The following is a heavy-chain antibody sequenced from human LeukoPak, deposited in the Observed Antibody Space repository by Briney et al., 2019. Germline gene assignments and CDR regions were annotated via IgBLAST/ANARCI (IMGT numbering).Heavy chain of an antibody. CDR1: GGSIGSSTYY. CDR2: IYYSGST. CDR3: ASGFCSSTSCYFGFYYYYGMDV. Sequence: PSETLSLTCTVSGGSIGSSTYYWGWIRQPPGKGLEWIGSIYYSGSTYYNPSLKSRVTISVDTSKNQFSLKLSSVTAADTAVYYCASGFCSSTSCYFGFYYYYGMDVWGQGTTVTVSS. V-gene: IGHV4-39*01. D-gene: IGHD2-2*01. J-gene: IGHJ6*02.